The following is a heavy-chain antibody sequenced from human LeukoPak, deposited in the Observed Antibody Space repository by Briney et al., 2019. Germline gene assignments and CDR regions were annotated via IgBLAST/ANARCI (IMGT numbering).Heavy chain of an antibody. J-gene: IGHJ4*02. V-gene: IGHV3-23*01. Sequence: GGSLRLSCAASGFTFSSYAMSWVRQAPGKGLEWVSAISGSGGNTYYADSVKGRFTISRDNSKNTLYLQMNSLRAEDTAVYYCAKAMNYVWGSPFDYWGQGTLVTVSS. CDR1: GFTFSSYA. D-gene: IGHD3-16*01. CDR2: ISGSGGNT. CDR3: AKAMNYVWGSPFDY.